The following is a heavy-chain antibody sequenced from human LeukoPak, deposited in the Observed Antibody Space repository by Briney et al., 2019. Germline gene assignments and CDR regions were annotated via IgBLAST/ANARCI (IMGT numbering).Heavy chain of an antibody. CDR3: ARHWCHGIDY. CDR2: IYSGVST. CDR1: GFTASSTY. Sequence: GGSLRLSCAASGFTASSTYMCWVRQAPGRGLEWVSVIYSGVSTYYADSVTGRFTIPRANAKTTLYLQMNSLRAEDTTVYYWARHWCHGIDYWGQGTLVTVSS. D-gene: IGHD4/OR15-4a*01. J-gene: IGHJ4*02. V-gene: IGHV3-66*04.